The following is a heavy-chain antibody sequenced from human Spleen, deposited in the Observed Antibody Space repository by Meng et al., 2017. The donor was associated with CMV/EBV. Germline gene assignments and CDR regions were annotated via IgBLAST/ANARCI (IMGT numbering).Heavy chain of an antibody. Sequence: PGESMRVDWRAAGYNFSSCCIHWVRQAPGRGLEWMGIIDPRDGTATYAQKFRGRLSMTSDTSTRTVYMEVSSLRSEDTAVYYCVLVFRWGQGTLVTVSS. V-gene: IGHV1-46*01. CDR3: VLVFR. J-gene: IGHJ4*02. CDR1: GYNFSSCC. CDR2: IDPRDGTA.